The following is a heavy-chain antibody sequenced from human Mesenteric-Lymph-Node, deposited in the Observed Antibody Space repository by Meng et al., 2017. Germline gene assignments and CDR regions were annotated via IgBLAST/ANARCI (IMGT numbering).Heavy chain of an antibody. D-gene: IGHD6-13*01. J-gene: IGHJ5*02. Sequence: QVQLVQAGAEGKKPGASVKVSCKASGYTFTSYDINWVRQATGQGLEWMGWMNPNSGNTGYALKFQGRVTMTRNTSISTAYMELSSLRSEDTAVYYCARAFRRSSWSWFDPWGQGTLVTISS. V-gene: IGHV1-8*01. CDR1: GYTFTSYD. CDR3: ARAFRRSSWSWFDP. CDR2: MNPNSGNT.